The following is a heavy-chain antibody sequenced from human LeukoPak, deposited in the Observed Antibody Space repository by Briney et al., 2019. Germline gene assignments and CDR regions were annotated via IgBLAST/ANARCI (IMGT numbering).Heavy chain of an antibody. Sequence: SETLSLTCTVSGGSISRGDYYWTWIRQPAGKGLEWIGRIYTSGSTNYNPSLKSRVTISLDMSKKQFSLKMSSVTAADTAVYFCARDRGTWNDDGFDYWGQGTLVTVSS. V-gene: IGHV4-61*02. CDR2: IYTSGST. J-gene: IGHJ4*02. D-gene: IGHD1-1*01. CDR3: ARDRGTWNDDGFDY. CDR1: GGSISRGDYY.